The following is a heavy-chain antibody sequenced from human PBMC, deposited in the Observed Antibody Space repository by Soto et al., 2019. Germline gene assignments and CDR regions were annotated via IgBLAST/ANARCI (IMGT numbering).Heavy chain of an antibody. CDR1: GGSFRNYG. CDR2: IMPIVGTA. V-gene: IGHV1-69*01. J-gene: IGHJ6*02. CDR3: ARARDYDLLTAREYAFDV. Sequence: QVQLVQSGAEVKKPGSSVRVSCKVSGGSFRNYGITWVRQAPGQGLEWMGGIMPIVGTANYAQKFQGRVTISADELTTTVSLELSSLSSDDTAVYFCARARDYDLLTAREYAFDVWGQGTTVAVS. D-gene: IGHD3-9*01.